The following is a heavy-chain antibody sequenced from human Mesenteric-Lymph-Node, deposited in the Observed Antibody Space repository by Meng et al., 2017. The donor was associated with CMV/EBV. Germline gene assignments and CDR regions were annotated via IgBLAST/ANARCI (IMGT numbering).Heavy chain of an antibody. V-gene: IGHV4-39*07. CDR2: IYYSGST. J-gene: IGHJ5*02. CDR3: ARVPRITMVRGVSIWFDP. CDR1: GGSISSSSYY. Sequence: ESLKISCTVSGGSISSSSYYWGWIRQPPGKGLEWIGSIYYSGSTYYNPSLKSRVTISVDTSKNQFSLKLSSVTAADTAVYYCARVPRITMVRGVSIWFDPWGQGTLVTVSS. D-gene: IGHD3-10*01.